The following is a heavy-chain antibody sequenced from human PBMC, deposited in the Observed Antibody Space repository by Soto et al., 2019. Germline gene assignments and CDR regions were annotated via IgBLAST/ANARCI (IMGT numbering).Heavy chain of an antibody. CDR1: GGTFSTYA. CDR3: ASRIPLRLRRINNGYSG. J-gene: IGHJ4*02. Sequence: QVQLVQSGAEVKKPESSVKVSCKAPGGTFSTYAISWVRQAPGQGLEWIAGIIPMFGTANYAQRFQDRVTXTXDESTNTVYMELSSLRSEDTAVYFCASRIPLRLRRINNGYSGWGQGTLVTVSS. CDR2: IIPMFGTA. D-gene: IGHD5-12*01. V-gene: IGHV1-69*05.